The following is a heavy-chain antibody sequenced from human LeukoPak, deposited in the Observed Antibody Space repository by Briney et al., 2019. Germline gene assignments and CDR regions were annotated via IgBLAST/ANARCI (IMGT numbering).Heavy chain of an antibody. CDR3: ARGAPLYYYYMDV. Sequence: GESLKISCKGSGYSFTTYWIGWVRQLPGKGLEWMGIIYPGDSDTRYSPSFQGQVTISADKSISTAYLQWSSLKASDTAMYYCARGAPLYYYYMDVWGKGTTVTVSS. CDR1: GYSFTTYW. CDR2: IYPGDSDT. V-gene: IGHV5-51*01. J-gene: IGHJ6*03.